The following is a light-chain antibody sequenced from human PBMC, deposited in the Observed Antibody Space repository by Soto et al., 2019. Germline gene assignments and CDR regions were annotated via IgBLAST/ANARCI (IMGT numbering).Light chain of an antibody. CDR2: GNS. CDR1: NSNIGAGFD. J-gene: IGLJ1*01. CDR3: QSYDRSLRSYV. Sequence: QSVLTQPPSVSGAPGQRVTIPCTGSNSNIGAGFDVHWYQQLPGAAPKVLIYGNSNRPSGVPDRFSGSKSGTSASLAITGLQAEDEADYYCQSYDRSLRSYVFGTGTKGTVL. V-gene: IGLV1-40*01.